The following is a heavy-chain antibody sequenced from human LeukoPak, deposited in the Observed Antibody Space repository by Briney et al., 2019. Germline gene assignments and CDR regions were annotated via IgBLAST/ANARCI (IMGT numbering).Heavy chain of an antibody. CDR1: IFTYWHYY. V-gene: IGHV3-11*01. CDR2: ICDSGCTI. Sequence: GGSLTLPCAAWIFTYWHYYIMCIRQAPGKGLEWVSYICDSGCTIYYADSVKGRFTISRDNGKNSVYLHINNLRAEDTAVYYFARDRLGDYDHSGYYDKWGQGTLVTVSS. J-gene: IGHJ4*02. CDR3: ARDRLGDYDHSGYYDK. D-gene: IGHD3-22*01.